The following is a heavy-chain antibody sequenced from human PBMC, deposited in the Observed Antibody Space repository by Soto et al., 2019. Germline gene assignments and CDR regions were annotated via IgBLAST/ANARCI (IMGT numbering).Heavy chain of an antibody. Sequence: KPSETLSLTCTVSGGSISSYYWSWIRQPAGKGLEWIGRIYTSGSTNYNPSLKSRVTMSVDTSKNQFSLKLSSVTAADTAVYYCARQDSSSWSEGWFDPWGQGTLVTSPQ. CDR2: IYTSGST. D-gene: IGHD6-13*01. CDR3: ARQDSSSWSEGWFDP. V-gene: IGHV4-4*07. CDR1: GGSISSYY. J-gene: IGHJ5*02.